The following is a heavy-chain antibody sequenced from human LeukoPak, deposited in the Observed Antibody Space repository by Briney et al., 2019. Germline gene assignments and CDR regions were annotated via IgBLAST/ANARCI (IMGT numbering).Heavy chain of an antibody. Sequence: PGGSLRLSCAASEVTFSGSTIHWVRQASGKGLEWVGRIRSKANSYATAYDVSLKGRFTISRDDSKNTSYLQMNSLKTEDTAVYYCAKRRGLELLYYYYMDVWGKGTTVTVSS. CDR2: IRSKANSYAT. J-gene: IGHJ6*03. D-gene: IGHD1-7*01. V-gene: IGHV3-73*01. CDR3: AKRRGLELLYYYYMDV. CDR1: EVTFSGST.